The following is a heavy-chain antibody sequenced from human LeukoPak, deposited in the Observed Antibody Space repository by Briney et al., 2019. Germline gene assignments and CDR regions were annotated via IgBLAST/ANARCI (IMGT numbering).Heavy chain of an antibody. V-gene: IGHV1-24*01. J-gene: IGHJ4*02. CDR3: ATLYSGYDCAECRDY. Sequence: ASVKVSCKVSVYTLTELSMHWVRQAPGKGLEWMGGFDHEDGETIYAQKFQGRVTMTEDTSTDTAYMELSSLRSEDTAVYYCATLYSGYDCAECRDYWGQGTLVTVSS. D-gene: IGHD5-12*01. CDR2: FDHEDGET. CDR1: VYTLTELS.